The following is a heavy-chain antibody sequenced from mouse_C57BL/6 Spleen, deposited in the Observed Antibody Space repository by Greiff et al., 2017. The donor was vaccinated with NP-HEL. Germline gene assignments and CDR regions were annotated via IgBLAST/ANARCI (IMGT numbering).Heavy chain of an antibody. V-gene: IGHV1-76*01. CDR2: IYPGSGNT. CDR1: GYTFTDYY. Sequence: VQLQQSGAELVRPGASVKLSCKASGYTFTDYYINWVKQRPGQGLEWIARIYPGSGNTYYNEKFKGKATLTAEKSSSTAYMQLSSLTSEDSAVYFCAREVATPFAYWGQGTLVTVSA. J-gene: IGHJ3*01. D-gene: IGHD1-1*02. CDR3: AREVATPFAY.